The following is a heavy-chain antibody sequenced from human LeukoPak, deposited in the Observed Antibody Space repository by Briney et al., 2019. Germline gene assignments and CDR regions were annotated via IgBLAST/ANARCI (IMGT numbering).Heavy chain of an antibody. Sequence: PGGSLRHSCGASGFTFSSYEMHGVGHGPGKGLEWWAYISTSGSTVYYADSVKGRFTISRDEAKNTLYVQMNSLRAEDTGVYYCARERNNMYAFDIRGQGTVVTVSS. CDR2: ISTSGSTV. V-gene: IGHV3-48*03. CDR1: GFTFSSYE. J-gene: IGHJ3*02. CDR3: ARERNNMYAFDI. D-gene: IGHD2/OR15-2a*01.